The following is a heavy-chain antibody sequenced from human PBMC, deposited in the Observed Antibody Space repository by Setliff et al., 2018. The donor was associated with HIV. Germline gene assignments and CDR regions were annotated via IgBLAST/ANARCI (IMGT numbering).Heavy chain of an antibody. CDR1: GYAFTNSY. Sequence: ASVKVSCKTSGYAFTNSYLHWVRQAPGQGLEWMGMISPRAGSTNYAQNFQGRVSMTRDTSTSTVYMELSSLRSEDTAMYYCARDPRDCGNGVCYYLDSWGQGTLVTVSS. CDR3: ARDPRDCGNGVCYYLDS. CDR2: ISPRAGST. D-gene: IGHD2-8*01. J-gene: IGHJ4*02. V-gene: IGHV1-46*01.